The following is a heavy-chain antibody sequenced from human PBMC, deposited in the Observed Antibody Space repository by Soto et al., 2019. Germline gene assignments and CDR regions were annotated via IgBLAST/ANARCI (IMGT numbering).Heavy chain of an antibody. CDR1: GFTFDDYA. V-gene: IGHV3-9*01. D-gene: IGHD4-17*01. J-gene: IGHJ4*02. CDR3: AKSHGDYSIFDY. Sequence: GGSLRLSCAASGFTFDDYAMHWVRQAPGKGLEWVSGISWNSGSIGYADSVKGRFTISRDNAKNSLYLQMNSLRAEDTALYYCAKSHGDYSIFDYWGQGTLVTVSS. CDR2: ISWNSGSI.